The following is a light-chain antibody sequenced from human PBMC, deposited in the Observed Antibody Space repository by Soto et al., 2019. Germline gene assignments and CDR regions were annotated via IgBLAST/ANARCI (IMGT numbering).Light chain of an antibody. J-gene: IGKJ1*01. Sequence: EIVMTQSPATLSVSPGERATLSCRASQSVRSNLAWYQQKPGQAPRFLIYGASTRATGIPARFSGSGSGREFTLTISSLQSEDFAVYYCQQYNNWPPDPTFGQGTKVEIK. CDR1: QSVRSN. CDR2: GAS. V-gene: IGKV3-15*01. CDR3: QQYNNWPPDPT.